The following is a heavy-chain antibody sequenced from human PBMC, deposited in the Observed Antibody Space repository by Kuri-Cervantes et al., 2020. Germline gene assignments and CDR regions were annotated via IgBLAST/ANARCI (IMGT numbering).Heavy chain of an antibody. V-gene: IGHV3-9*01. J-gene: IGHJ4*01. CDR3: AKRYSGSYGYFDY. CDR2: ISWNSGSI. Sequence: GGSLRLSCAASGFTFDDYAMHWVRQAPGKGLEWVSGISWNSGSIGYADSVKGRFTISRDNSKNTLYLQMNSLRVEDTAVYHFAKRYSGSYGYFDYWGHGTLVTVSS. D-gene: IGHD1-26*01. CDR1: GFTFDDYA.